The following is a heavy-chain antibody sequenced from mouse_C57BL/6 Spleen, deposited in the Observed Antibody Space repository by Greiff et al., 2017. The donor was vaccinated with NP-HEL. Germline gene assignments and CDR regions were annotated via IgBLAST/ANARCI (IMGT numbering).Heavy chain of an antibody. CDR1: GFSLTSYG. J-gene: IGHJ1*03. D-gene: IGHD2-4*01. CDR3: AREDYDGTYFDV. CDR2: IWSGGST. V-gene: IGHV2-2*01. Sequence: VQRVESGPGLVQPSQSLSITCTVSGFSLTSYGVHWVRQSPGKGLEWLGVIWSGGSTDYNAAFISRLSISKDNSKSQVFFKMNSLQADDTAIYYCAREDYDGTYFDVWGTGTTVTVSS.